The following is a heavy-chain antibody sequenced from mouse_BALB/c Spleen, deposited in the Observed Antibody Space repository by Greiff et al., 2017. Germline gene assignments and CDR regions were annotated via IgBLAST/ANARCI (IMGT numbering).Heavy chain of an antibody. CDR3: AKGAYGNPFAY. D-gene: IGHD1-1*01. J-gene: IGHJ3*01. Sequence: VQLQQPGAELVKPGAPVKLSCKASGYTFTSYWLNWVKQRPGRGLEWIGRIDPSDSETHYNQKFKDKATLTVDKSSSTAYIQLSSLTSEDSAVYYCAKGAYGNPFAYWGQGTLVTVSA. CDR1: GYTFTSYW. CDR2: IDPSDSET. V-gene: IGHV1-69*02.